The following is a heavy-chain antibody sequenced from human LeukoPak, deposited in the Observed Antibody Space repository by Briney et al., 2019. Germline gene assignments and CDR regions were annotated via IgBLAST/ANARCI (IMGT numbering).Heavy chain of an antibody. V-gene: IGHV1-46*03. J-gene: IGHJ3*02. CDR3: ARDKYDYGADDAFDI. D-gene: IGHD4-17*01. CDR1: GYTFTSYY. Sequence: ASVKVSCXASGYTFTSYYMHWVRQAPGQGLEWMGIINPSGGSTSYAQKFQGRVTMTRDTSTSTVYMELSSLRSEDTAVYDCARDKYDYGADDAFDIWGQGTMVTVSS. CDR2: INPSGGST.